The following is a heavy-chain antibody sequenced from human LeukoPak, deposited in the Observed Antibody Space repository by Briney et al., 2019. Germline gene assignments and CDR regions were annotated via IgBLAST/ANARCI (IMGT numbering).Heavy chain of an antibody. V-gene: IGHV1-2*02. J-gene: IGHJ4*02. Sequence: ASVKVSCKASGYTFTGYYMHWVRQAPGQGLEWMGWINPNSGGTNYAQKFQGRVTMTRDTSISTAYMELSRLRSDDTAVYYCASFDPYYYDSSGYPFGYWGQGTLVTVSS. CDR3: ASFDPYYYDSSGYPFGY. CDR2: INPNSGGT. D-gene: IGHD3-22*01. CDR1: GYTFTGYY.